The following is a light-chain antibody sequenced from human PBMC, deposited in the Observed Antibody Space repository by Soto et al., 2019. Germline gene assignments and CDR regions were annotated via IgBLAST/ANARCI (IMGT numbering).Light chain of an antibody. J-gene: IGLJ3*02. V-gene: IGLV7-43*01. CDR3: LLYYGCAWL. Sequence: QAVVTQDPSLTVSPVGTVTLTCTASSGAVNSAYYQSGFQQRPGQPTTALIYSINSKHSWTPARFSGSLLGDKAALTLSGVQPEDEADYFCLLYYGCAWLFGGGTKLTVL. CDR2: SIN. CDR1: SGAVNSAYY.